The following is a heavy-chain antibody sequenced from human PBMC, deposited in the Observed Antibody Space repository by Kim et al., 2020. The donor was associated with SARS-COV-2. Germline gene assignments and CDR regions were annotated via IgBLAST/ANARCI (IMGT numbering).Heavy chain of an antibody. CDR1: GFTFSSYW. D-gene: IGHD6-13*01. V-gene: IGHV3-7*03. Sequence: GGSLRLSCAASGFTFSSYWMSWVRQAPGKGLEWVANIKQDGSEKYYVDSVKGRFTISRDNAKNSLYLQMNSLRAEDTAVYYCARSSSWQGADYFDYWGQGTLVTVSS. CDR3: ARSSSWQGADYFDY. CDR2: IKQDGSEK. J-gene: IGHJ4*02.